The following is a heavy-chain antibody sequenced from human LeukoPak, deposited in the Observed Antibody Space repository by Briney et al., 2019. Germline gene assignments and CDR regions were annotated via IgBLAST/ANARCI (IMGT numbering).Heavy chain of an antibody. CDR3: AREIWSNDYVWGSYRYYFDY. D-gene: IGHD3-16*02. CDR1: GGSISSYY. CDR2: IYTSGST. J-gene: IGHJ4*02. V-gene: IGHV4-4*07. Sequence: SETLSLTCTVSGGSISSYYWSWIRQPAGKGLEWIGRIYTSGSTNYNPSFKSRVTMSVDTSKNQFSLKLSSVTAADTAVYYCAREIWSNDYVWGSYRYYFDYWGQGTLVTVSS.